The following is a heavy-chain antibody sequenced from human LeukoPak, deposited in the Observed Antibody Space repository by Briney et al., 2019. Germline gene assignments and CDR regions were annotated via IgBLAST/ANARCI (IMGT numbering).Heavy chain of an antibody. J-gene: IGHJ4*02. CDR2: IKQDGSEK. V-gene: IGHV3-7*01. CDR1: GFTFSTYW. CDR3: ARGSGYYLGHFDY. D-gene: IGHD3-22*01. Sequence: GGSLRLSCAASGFTFSTYWMSWVRQAPGEGLEWVANIKQDGSEKYYVDSVKGRFPISRDNAKNSLYLQMNSLRAEDTAVYYCARGSGYYLGHFDYWGQGTLVTVSS.